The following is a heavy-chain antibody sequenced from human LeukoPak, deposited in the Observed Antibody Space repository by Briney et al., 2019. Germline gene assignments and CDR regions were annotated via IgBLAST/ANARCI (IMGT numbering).Heavy chain of an antibody. J-gene: IGHJ4*02. D-gene: IGHD3-10*01. Sequence: ASVKVSCKASGYTFTSYYMHWVRQAPGQGLEWMGIINPSGGSTSYAQKFQGRVTMTRDMSTSTVYMELSSLRSEDTAVYYCARVRVGSTMVRGVLHYFDYWGQGTLVTVSS. CDR1: GYTFTSYY. CDR2: INPSGGST. CDR3: ARVRVGSTMVRGVLHYFDY. V-gene: IGHV1-46*01.